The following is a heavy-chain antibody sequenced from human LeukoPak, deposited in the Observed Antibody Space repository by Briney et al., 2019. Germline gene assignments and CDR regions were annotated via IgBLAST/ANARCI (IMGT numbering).Heavy chain of an antibody. V-gene: IGHV3-21*01. CDR1: GFTFSNYP. D-gene: IGHD5-12*01. J-gene: IGHJ4*02. Sequence: VGSLRLSCAASGFTFSNYPMSWVRQAPGKGLEWVSSITNSGNYAYFAKSVRGRFIISRDNAKNSLYLQMNSLRAEDTAVYYCARESLVATTKAIDYWGQGTLVTVSS. CDR3: ARESLVATTKAIDY. CDR2: ITNSGNYA.